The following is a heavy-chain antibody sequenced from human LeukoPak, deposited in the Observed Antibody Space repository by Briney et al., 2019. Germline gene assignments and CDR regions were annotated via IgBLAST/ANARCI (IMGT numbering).Heavy chain of an antibody. D-gene: IGHD5-12*01. V-gene: IGHV3-23*01. CDR1: GFIFSSYA. Sequence: GGSLRLSCAASGFIFSSYAMSWVRQAPGKGLEWVSRISESDGTTHYAASVQGRFTISRDNSENTPYLQMTSLRAEDTAVYYCAKGGWLDNWGQGTLVTVSS. J-gene: IGHJ4*02. CDR2: ISESDGTT. CDR3: AKGGWLDN.